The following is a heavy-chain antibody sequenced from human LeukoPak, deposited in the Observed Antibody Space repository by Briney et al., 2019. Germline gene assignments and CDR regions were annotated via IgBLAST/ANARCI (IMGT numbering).Heavy chain of an antibody. D-gene: IGHD6-6*01. CDR2: ISAYNGNT. Sequence: WISAYNGNTNYAQKLPGRVTMTTDTSTSTAYMELRSLRSDDTAVYYCARVAARPLLLYDYWAQGTLVTVSS. CDR3: ARVAARPLLLYDY. J-gene: IGHJ4*02. V-gene: IGHV1-18*01.